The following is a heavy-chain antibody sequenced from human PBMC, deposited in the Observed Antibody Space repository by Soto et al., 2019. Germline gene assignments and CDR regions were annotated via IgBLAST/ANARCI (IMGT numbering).Heavy chain of an antibody. Sequence: PGGSLRLSCAGSGFTFSAYSMNWVRQAPGKGLEWVSAISSRFIYYADSVKGRFTVSRDNAKNSLYLEMNNLRAEDTAVYYCVRVVVGLPRNWFDLWGQGTLVTVSS. CDR2: ISSRFI. CDR1: GFTFSAYS. D-gene: IGHD2-2*01. CDR3: VRVVVGLPRNWFDL. J-gene: IGHJ5*02. V-gene: IGHV3-21*01.